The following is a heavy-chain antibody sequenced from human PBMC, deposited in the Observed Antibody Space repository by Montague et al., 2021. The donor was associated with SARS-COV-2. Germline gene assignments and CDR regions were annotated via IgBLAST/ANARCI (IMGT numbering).Heavy chain of an antibody. D-gene: IGHD3-10*01. Sequence: SETLSLTCAVYGGSFSGYYWSWIRQPPGKGLEWIGEINHSGSTKYNPSLKSRVTISVDTSKNQFSLKLSSVTAADTAVYYCARGSPPMVWGVTGFDPWGQGTLVTVSS. CDR1: GGSFSGYY. J-gene: IGHJ5*02. CDR2: INHSGST. CDR3: ARGSPPMVWGVTGFDP. V-gene: IGHV4-34*01.